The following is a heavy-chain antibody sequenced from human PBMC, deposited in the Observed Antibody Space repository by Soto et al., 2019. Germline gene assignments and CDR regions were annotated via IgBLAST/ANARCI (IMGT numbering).Heavy chain of an antibody. CDR3: ARDLYYDILTGRGYGMDV. J-gene: IGHJ6*02. Sequence: GGSLRLSCAASGFTFSSYGMHWVRQAPGKGLEWVAVIWYDGSNKYYADSVKGRFTISRDNSKNTLYLQMNSLRAEDTAVYYCARDLYYDILTGRGYGMDVWGQGTTVTVSS. D-gene: IGHD3-9*01. CDR1: GFTFSSYG. CDR2: IWYDGSNK. V-gene: IGHV3-33*01.